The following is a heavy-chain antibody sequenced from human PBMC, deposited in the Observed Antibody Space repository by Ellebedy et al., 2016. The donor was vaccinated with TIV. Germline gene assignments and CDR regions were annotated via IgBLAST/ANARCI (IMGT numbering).Heavy chain of an antibody. CDR1: GDSVSTDIG. D-gene: IGHD3-16*01. V-gene: IGHV6-1*01. Sequence: SQTLSLTCVISGDSVSTDIGWTWIRQSPSRGLEWLGRTYYRSKWNNDYAVSLKSRITITPDTSKNQFSLQLNSVIPDDTAVYYCARGWFGSGMGVWGQGTTVTVSS. CDR3: ARGWFGSGMGV. CDR2: TYYRSKWNN. J-gene: IGHJ6*02.